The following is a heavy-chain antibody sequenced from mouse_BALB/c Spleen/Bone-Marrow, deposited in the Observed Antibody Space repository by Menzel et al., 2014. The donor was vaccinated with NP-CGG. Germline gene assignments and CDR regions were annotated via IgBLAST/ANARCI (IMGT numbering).Heavy chain of an antibody. CDR3: ARERRSRAMDY. CDR1: GYTFTSYY. V-gene: IGHV1S56*01. Sequence: QVQLQQPGPELVKPGASVRISCKASGYTFTSYYIHWVKQRPGQGLEWIGWIYPGNVNTKYNEKFKGKATLTADKSSSTAYMQLSSLTSEDSAVYFCARERRSRAMDYWGQGTSVTGSS. J-gene: IGHJ4*01. CDR2: IYPGNVNT.